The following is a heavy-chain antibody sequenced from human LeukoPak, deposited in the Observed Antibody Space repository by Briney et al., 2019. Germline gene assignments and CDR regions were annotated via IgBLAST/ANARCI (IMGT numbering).Heavy chain of an antibody. CDR2: ISSSGGTT. V-gene: IGHV3-11*01. CDR3: ARSNYYTVDV. J-gene: IGHJ6*02. CDR1: GFTSSDYY. Sequence: GGSLRLSCAASGFTSSDYYMTWIRQPPGKGPEWISYISSSGGTTTYVDSVKGRFTISRDNAKNSLYLQMNSLRADDTAVYYCARSNYYTVDVWGQGATVTVSS.